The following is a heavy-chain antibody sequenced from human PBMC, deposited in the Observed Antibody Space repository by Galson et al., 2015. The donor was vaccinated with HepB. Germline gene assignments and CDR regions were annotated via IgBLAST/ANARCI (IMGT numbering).Heavy chain of an antibody. D-gene: IGHD3-10*01. V-gene: IGHV3-33*06. CDR3: AKDLRRLLWFGELDY. Sequence: SLRLSCAASGFTFSNYGMHWVRQAPGKELEWVAVIWYDGTYKYYADSVKGRFTISRDNSKNTLYLQMNSLRAEDTAVYYCAKDLRRLLWFGELDYWGQGTLVTVSS. CDR1: GFTFSNYG. CDR2: IWYDGTYK. J-gene: IGHJ4*02.